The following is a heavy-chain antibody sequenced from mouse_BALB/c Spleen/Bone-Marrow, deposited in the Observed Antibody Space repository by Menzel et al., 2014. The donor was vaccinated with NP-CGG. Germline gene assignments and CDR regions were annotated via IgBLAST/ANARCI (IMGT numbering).Heavy chain of an antibody. CDR2: IIPSNDVT. J-gene: IGHJ4*01. V-gene: IGHV1-14*01. Sequence: VRLQQSGPELVKPGASVKMSCKASGYTFTSYVMHWVKQKPGQGLEWIGYIIPSNDVTKYNEKFKGKATLTSDKSSSTAYMELSSLTSEDSAVYYCARKRGGAMDYWGPGTSVTVSS. CDR1: GYTFTSYV. CDR3: ARKRGGAMDY.